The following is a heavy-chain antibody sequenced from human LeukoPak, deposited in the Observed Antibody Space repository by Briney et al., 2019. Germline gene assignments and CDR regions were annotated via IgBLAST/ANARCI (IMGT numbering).Heavy chain of an antibody. Sequence: GASVKVSCKTSGYVFTTYGFAWVRQAPGQGLEWMGWISAKNGNTDYAQKFQGRLTMTTDTSTSTGHMELRSLRSDDTAVYYCARASSDWTGYLDYWGQGALVTVSS. J-gene: IGHJ4*02. CDR1: GYVFTTYG. CDR3: ARASSDWTGYLDY. V-gene: IGHV1-18*01. D-gene: IGHD6-25*01. CDR2: ISAKNGNT.